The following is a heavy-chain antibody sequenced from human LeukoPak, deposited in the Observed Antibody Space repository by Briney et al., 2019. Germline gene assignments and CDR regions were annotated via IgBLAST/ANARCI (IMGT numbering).Heavy chain of an antibody. CDR1: GFTFSSYA. CDR2: ISGSGGST. Sequence: GGSLRLSCGVSGFTFSSYAMSWVRQAPGKGLEWVSAISGSGGSTYYADSVKGRFTISRDNSKNTLYLQMNSLRAEDTAVYYCAKEAKKSWYYDSSGYYYGVIWGQGTLVTVSS. D-gene: IGHD3-22*01. CDR3: AKEAKKSWYYDSSGYYYGVI. V-gene: IGHV3-23*01. J-gene: IGHJ4*02.